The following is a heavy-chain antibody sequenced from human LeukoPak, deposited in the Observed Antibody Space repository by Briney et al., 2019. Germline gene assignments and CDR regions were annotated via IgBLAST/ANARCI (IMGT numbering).Heavy chain of an antibody. V-gene: IGHV4-39*07. CDR1: GGSISSSSYY. CDR2: IYYSEST. D-gene: IGHD3-22*01. CDR3: ARGGDTSGHYYFEYFHH. J-gene: IGHJ1*01. Sequence: SETLSLTCTVSGGSISSSSYYWGWIRQPPGKGLEWIGSIYYSESTYYNPSLKSRVTISVDTSKNQYSLKLSSVTAADTAVYYCARGGDTSGHYYFEYFHHWGQGTLVAVSS.